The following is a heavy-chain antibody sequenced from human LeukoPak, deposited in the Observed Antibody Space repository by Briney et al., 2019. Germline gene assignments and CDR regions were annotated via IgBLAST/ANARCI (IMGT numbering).Heavy chain of an antibody. V-gene: IGHV4-39*01. CDR2: IYYSGIT. CDR3: ARLLIYCSSTSCHFDY. D-gene: IGHD2-2*01. J-gene: IGHJ4*02. Sequence: SETLSLTCTVSGGSISSSNYYWGWIRQPPGKGLAWIGSIYYSGITYYNPSLKSRVTISVETSNNQFSLKLSSVTAADTAMYYCARLLIYCSSTSCHFDYWGQGTLVTVSS. CDR1: GGSISSSNYY.